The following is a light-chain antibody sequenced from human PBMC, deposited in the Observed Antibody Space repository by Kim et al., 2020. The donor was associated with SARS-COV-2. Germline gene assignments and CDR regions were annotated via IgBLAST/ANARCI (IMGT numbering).Light chain of an antibody. Sequence: LSPGERTPLSCRASQSVSSSLAWYQQKPGQAPRLLIYAASNRATGIPARFSGSGSGTDFTLTISSLEPEDFAVYYCQQRSNWPLTFGGGTKVDIK. CDR2: AAS. V-gene: IGKV3-11*01. CDR3: QQRSNWPLT. J-gene: IGKJ4*01. CDR1: QSVSSS.